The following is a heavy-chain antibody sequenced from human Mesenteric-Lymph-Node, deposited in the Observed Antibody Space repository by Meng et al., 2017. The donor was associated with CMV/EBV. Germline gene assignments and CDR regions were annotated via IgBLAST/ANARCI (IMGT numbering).Heavy chain of an antibody. Sequence: GESLKISCAASGSTFSSYSMNWVRQAPGKGLEWVSSISSSSSYIYYADSVKSRFTISRDNAKNSLYLQMNSLRAEDTAVYYCARDSNGGGMDVWGQGTTVTVSS. V-gene: IGHV3-21*01. CDR1: GSTFSSYS. D-gene: IGHD3-22*01. J-gene: IGHJ6*02. CDR3: ARDSNGGGMDV. CDR2: ISSSSSYI.